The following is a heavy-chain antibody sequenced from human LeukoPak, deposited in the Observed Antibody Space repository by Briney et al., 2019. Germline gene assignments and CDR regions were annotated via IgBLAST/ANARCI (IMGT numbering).Heavy chain of an antibody. V-gene: IGHV3-23*01. J-gene: IGHJ4*02. D-gene: IGHD6-13*01. Sequence: PGGSLRLSCAASGFTFSTASLHWVRQAPGRGLEWVSAFDTGFGTYYPDSLKGRFTISRDNSKNTLFLQMNSLRAEDTAVYYCASASSHRIAAGGDYWGQGTLVTVSS. CDR2: FDTGFGT. CDR3: ASASSHRIAAGGDY. CDR1: GFTFSTAS.